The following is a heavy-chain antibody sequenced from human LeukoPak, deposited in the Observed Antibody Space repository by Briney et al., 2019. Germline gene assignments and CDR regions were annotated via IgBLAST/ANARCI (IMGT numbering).Heavy chain of an antibody. CDR3: AKSGYRFDY. V-gene: IGHV4-34*08. Sequence: GSLRLSCAASGFTFSSYAMSWVRQAPGKGLEWIGEINHSGSTNYNPSLKSRVTISVDTSKNQFSLKLSSVTAADTAVYYCAKSGYRFDYWGQGTLVTVSS. J-gene: IGHJ4*02. CDR2: INHSGST. CDR1: GFTFSSYA. D-gene: IGHD3-22*01.